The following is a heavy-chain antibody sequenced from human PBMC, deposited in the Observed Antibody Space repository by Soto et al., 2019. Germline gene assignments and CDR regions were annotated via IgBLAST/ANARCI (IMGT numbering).Heavy chain of an antibody. CDR3: VRGDNWNDEASDY. CDR2: IWSDGNNR. Sequence: QVQLVESGGGVVQPGRSLRLSCAESGFMFSNHGMHWVRQAPGKGLEWVAVIWSDGNNRYYADSVKGRFTISRDNSKNTVYLQINSLRAEDTAVYYCVRGDNWNDEASDYWGQGTLVTVSS. J-gene: IGHJ4*02. D-gene: IGHD1-1*01. V-gene: IGHV3-33*01. CDR1: GFMFSNHG.